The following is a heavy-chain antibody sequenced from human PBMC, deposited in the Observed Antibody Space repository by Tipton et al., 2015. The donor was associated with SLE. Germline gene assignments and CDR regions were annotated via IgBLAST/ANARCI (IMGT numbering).Heavy chain of an antibody. J-gene: IGHJ4*02. CDR3: ASSNWGAFAWVY. CDR2: MIPNSGNT. V-gene: IGHV1-8*01. D-gene: IGHD7-27*01. CDR1: GYTFTSFD. Sequence: QSGPEVKKPGASVKVSCKASGYTFTSFDINWVRQATGQGLEWLGWMIPNSGNTVFAQKFQGRVTMTRNTSINTAYLELSSLRSEDTAVYYCASSNWGAFAWVYWGQGTLVTVSS.